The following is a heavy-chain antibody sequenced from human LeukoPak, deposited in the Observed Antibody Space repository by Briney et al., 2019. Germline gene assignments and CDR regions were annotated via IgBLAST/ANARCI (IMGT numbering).Heavy chain of an antibody. J-gene: IGHJ5*02. D-gene: IGHD6-13*01. CDR3: AKDISAAAGDSWFDP. CDR1: GFTFSSYA. CDR2: ISWNSGSI. V-gene: IGHV3-9*01. Sequence: GGSLRLSCAAPGFTFSSYAMSWVRQAPGKGLGWGSGISWNSGSIGYADSVKGRFTISRDNAKNSLYLQMNSLRAEDTALYYCAKDISAAAGDSWFDPWGQGTLVTVSS.